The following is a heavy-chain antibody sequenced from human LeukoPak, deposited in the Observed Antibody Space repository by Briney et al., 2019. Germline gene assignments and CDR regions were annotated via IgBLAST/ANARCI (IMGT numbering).Heavy chain of an antibody. J-gene: IGHJ4*02. CDR2: ISAYNGNT. CDR1: GYTFTSYG. D-gene: IGHD6-19*01. Sequence: GASVKVSCKASGYTFTSYGISWVRQAPGQGLEWMGWISAYNGNTNYAQKLQGRVTMTTDTSTSTAYMELRSLRSDDTAMYYCARLQWLARFNWPDYWGQGTLVTVSS. V-gene: IGHV1-18*01. CDR3: ARLQWLARFNWPDY.